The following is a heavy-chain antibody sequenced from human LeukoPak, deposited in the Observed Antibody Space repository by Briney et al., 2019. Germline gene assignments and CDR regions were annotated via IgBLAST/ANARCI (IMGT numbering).Heavy chain of an antibody. CDR2: IDTGTSTI. V-gene: IGHV3-48*01. Sequence: GGSLRLSCAASGFTFSSYAMSWVRQAPGKGLEWVSYIDTGTSTIYYADSVKGRFTISKDNAKNSLYLQMNSLRAEDTAVYYCARVLEAAPFDYWGQGILVTVSS. D-gene: IGHD6-25*01. CDR1: GFTFSSYA. CDR3: ARVLEAAPFDY. J-gene: IGHJ4*02.